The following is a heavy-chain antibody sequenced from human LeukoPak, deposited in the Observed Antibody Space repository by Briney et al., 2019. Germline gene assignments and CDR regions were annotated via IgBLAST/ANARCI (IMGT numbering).Heavy chain of an antibody. CDR1: GFTFSSYS. Sequence: KPGESLRLSCAASGFTFSSYSMNWIRQPPGKGLEWIGYTYYSGSTNYNPSLDSRVTISVDTSKNQFPLKLSSVTAADTAVYYCARDRSHYYDSTGPIGYWGQGTLVTVSS. V-gene: IGHV4-59*12. J-gene: IGHJ4*02. D-gene: IGHD3-22*01. CDR3: ARDRSHYYDSTGPIGY. CDR2: TYYSGST.